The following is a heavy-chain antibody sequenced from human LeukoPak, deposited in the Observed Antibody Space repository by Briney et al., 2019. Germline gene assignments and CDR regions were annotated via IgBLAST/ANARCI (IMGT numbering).Heavy chain of an antibody. Sequence: AGGSLRLSCAASGFTFSSYWMSWVRQAPGKGLEWVANIKEDGSEKYYVDSVKGRFTISRDNAKNSLYLQMNSLRAEDTAVYYCARRWGSLRSDAFDIWGQGTMVTVSS. CDR1: GFTFSSYW. V-gene: IGHV3-7*01. CDR2: IKEDGSEK. J-gene: IGHJ3*02. CDR3: ARRWGSLRSDAFDI. D-gene: IGHD2-21*01.